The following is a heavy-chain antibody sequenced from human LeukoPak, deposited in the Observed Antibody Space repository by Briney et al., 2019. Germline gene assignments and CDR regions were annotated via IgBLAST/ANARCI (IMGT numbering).Heavy chain of an antibody. CDR3: AKDESVLRYFDWLPFDY. J-gene: IGHJ4*02. CDR2: ISSSSSYI. D-gene: IGHD3-9*01. CDR1: GFTFSSYS. Sequence: GGSLRLSCAASGFTFSSYSMTWVRQAPGKGLEWVSSISSSSSYIYYADSVKGRFTISRDNAKNSLYLQMNSLRAEDTAVYYCAKDESVLRYFDWLPFDYWGQGTLVTVSS. V-gene: IGHV3-21*04.